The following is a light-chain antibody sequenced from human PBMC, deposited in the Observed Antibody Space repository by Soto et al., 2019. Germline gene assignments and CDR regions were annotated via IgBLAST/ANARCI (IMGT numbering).Light chain of an antibody. V-gene: IGKV3-11*01. J-gene: IGKJ5*01. CDR1: QSFRGL. CDR3: QQRHMWPIT. CDR2: DAY. Sequence: EIVLTQYSAPLSLSPGGRAPLSCRASQSFRGLLAWYQQKPGQAPRLLIYDAYNRATGIPPRFSGSGSGTDFTLTISSLEPEDSAVYYCQQRHMWPITFGQGTRLEIK.